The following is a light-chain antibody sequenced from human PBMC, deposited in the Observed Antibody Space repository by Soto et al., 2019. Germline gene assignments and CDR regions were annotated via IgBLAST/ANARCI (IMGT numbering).Light chain of an antibody. CDR1: SSDVGGYNY. Sequence: QSALTQPPSASGSPGQSVTISCTGTSSDVGGYNYVSWYQQHPGKAPKLMIYEVSKRPSGVPDRFSGSESGNTASLTVSGLQAEDEADYYCCSYAGSNNFVFGGGTKLTVL. CDR2: EVS. V-gene: IGLV2-8*01. J-gene: IGLJ2*01. CDR3: CSYAGSNNFV.